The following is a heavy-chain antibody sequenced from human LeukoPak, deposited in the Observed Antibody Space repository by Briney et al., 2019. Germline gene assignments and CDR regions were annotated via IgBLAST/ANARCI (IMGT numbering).Heavy chain of an antibody. Sequence: PGGSLRLSCAASGFTFSSYAMSWVRQAPGKGLEWVSAISGSGGSTYYADSVKGRFTISRDNSKNTLYLQTNSLRAEDTAVYYCAKDPIIAVDAFDIWGQGTMVTVSS. V-gene: IGHV3-23*01. CDR1: GFTFSSYA. CDR2: ISGSGGST. J-gene: IGHJ3*02. CDR3: AKDPIIAVDAFDI. D-gene: IGHD6-19*01.